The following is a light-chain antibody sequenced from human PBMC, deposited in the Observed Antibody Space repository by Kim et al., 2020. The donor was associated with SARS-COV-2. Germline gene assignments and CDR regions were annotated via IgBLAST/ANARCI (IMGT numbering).Light chain of an antibody. CDR1: SSDVGGYNF. J-gene: IGLJ2*01. V-gene: IGLV2-14*03. CDR3: TSYTTFSTLL. Sequence: HSVLTQPASVSGSPGQSITISCTGTSSDVGGYNFVSWYQQHPGKAPKLMIYDVSNRPSGVSNRFSGSKSGNTASLTVSELQTEDEAHYYCTSYTTFSTLLFGGGTQLTVL. CDR2: DVS.